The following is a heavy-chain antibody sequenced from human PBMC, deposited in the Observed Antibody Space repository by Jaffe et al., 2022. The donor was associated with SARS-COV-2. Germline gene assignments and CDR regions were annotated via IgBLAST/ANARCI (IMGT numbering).Heavy chain of an antibody. D-gene: IGHD3-10*01. CDR1: GFTFSTYS. CDR2: IDPSSTYV. V-gene: IGHV3-21*01. J-gene: IGHJ4*02. CDR3: ARFSLVASLSFLDY. Sequence: QLVESGGGLVKPGGSLRLSCAASGFTFSTYSMNWVRQAPGKGLEWVSAIDPSSTYVFYTDSVKGRFTISRDNAKNTLYLQMNSLSAEDTAVYYCARFSLVASLSFLDYWGQGTLVTVSS.